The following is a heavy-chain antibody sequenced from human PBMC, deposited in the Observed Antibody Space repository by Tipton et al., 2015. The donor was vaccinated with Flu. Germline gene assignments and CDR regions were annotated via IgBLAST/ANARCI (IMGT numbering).Heavy chain of an antibody. Sequence: SLRLSCAASGFTFSSYWMYWVRQAPGKGLVWVSRINSDGSGTSYADSVKGRFTISRDNAKNTLYLHMNSLRPDDTAVYYCAKVTGFCSGGSCFSDSYNFYYYAMDLWGQGTTVTVSS. J-gene: IGHJ6*02. V-gene: IGHV3-74*01. D-gene: IGHD2-15*01. CDR1: GFTFSSYW. CDR2: INSDGSGT. CDR3: AKVTGFCSGGSCFSDSYNFYYYAMDL.